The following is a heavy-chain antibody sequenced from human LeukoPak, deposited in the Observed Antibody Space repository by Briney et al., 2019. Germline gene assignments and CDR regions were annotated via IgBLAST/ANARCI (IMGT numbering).Heavy chain of an antibody. CDR3: AKQSYARSLGE. V-gene: IGHV3-23*01. Sequence: PGGSLGLSCAASGFTFSSYAMSWVRQAPGKGLEWVSAISGSGGSTYYADSVKGRFTISRDNSKNTLYLQMSSLRVEDTAMYYCAKQSYARSLGEGGPGTLVTVSS. D-gene: IGHD2-8*01. J-gene: IGHJ4*02. CDR2: ISGSGGST. CDR1: GFTFSSYA.